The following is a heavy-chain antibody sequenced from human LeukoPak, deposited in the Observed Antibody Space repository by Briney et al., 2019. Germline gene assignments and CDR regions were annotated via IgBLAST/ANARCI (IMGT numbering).Heavy chain of an antibody. V-gene: IGHV3-21*01. D-gene: IGHD3-22*01. Sequence: GGSLRLSCATSGFTFSSDWMHWVRQAPGKGLEWVSSISSSSSYIYYADSVEGRFTISRDNAKNSLYLQMNSLRAEDTAVYYCARVDRDYWGQGTLVTVSS. CDR3: ARVDRDY. CDR2: ISSSSSYI. J-gene: IGHJ4*02. CDR1: GFTFSSDW.